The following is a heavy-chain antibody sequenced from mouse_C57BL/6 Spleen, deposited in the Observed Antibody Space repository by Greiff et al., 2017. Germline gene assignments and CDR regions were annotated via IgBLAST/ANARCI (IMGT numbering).Heavy chain of an antibody. Sequence: LEESGTVLARPGASVKMSCKTSGYTFTSYWMHWVKQRPGQGLEWIGAIYPGNSDTSYNQKFKGKAKLTAVTSASTAYMELSSLTNEDSAVYYCTRTFYGNYGGYFDVWGTGTTVTVSS. CDR1: GYTFTSYW. D-gene: IGHD2-10*01. J-gene: IGHJ1*03. CDR3: TRTFYGNYGGYFDV. CDR2: IYPGNSDT. V-gene: IGHV1-5*01.